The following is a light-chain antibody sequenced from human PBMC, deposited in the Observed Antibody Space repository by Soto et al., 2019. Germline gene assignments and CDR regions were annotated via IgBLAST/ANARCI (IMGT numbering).Light chain of an antibody. J-gene: IGLJ1*01. CDR3: CSYAGGYIYL. CDR2: DVT. CDR1: SSDIGTYNH. Sequence: QSVLTQPASVSGSPGQSIAISCAGTSSDIGTYNHVSWYQQHPGKAPQLMIYDVTKWPSGVPERFSGSKSGNTASLTISGLQAEDEADYFCCSYAGGYIYLFGTGTKVTVL. V-gene: IGLV2-11*01.